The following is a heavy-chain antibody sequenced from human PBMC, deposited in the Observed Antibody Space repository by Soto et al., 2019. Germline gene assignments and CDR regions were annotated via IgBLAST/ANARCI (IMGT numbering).Heavy chain of an antibody. D-gene: IGHD4-17*01. CDR2: VYYSGTT. V-gene: IGHV4-59*01. CDR3: ARASMTTIAMDV. Sequence: WTWIRKAPGKGLEWIGYVYYSGTTNYNPSLKSRLTISVDTSKSQFSLKLTSVTAADTAVYYCARASMTTIAMDVWGRGTTVNVSS. J-gene: IGHJ6*02.